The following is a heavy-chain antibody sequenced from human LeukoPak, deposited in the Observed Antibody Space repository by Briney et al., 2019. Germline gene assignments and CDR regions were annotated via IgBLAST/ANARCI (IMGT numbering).Heavy chain of an antibody. CDR1: GFTFSSYA. Sequence: GGSLRLSCAASGFTFSSYAMHWVRQAPGKGLEWVAVISYDGSNKYYADSVKGRFTISRDNSKNTLYLQMNSLRAEDTAVYYCVREIWYSSAKTFDPWGQGTLVTVSS. J-gene: IGHJ5*02. V-gene: IGHV3-30-3*01. D-gene: IGHD1-26*01. CDR2: ISYDGSNK. CDR3: VREIWYSSAKTFDP.